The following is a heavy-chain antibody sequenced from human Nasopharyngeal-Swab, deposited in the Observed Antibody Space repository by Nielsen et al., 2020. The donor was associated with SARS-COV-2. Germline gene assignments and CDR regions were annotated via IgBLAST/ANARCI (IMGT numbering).Heavy chain of an antibody. D-gene: IGHD6-13*01. J-gene: IGHJ4*02. V-gene: IGHV3-23*01. CDR3: AKSKGYTSSWNDY. CDR2: ISGSGGST. Sequence: WIRQPPGKGLEWVSVISGSGGSTYYADSVKGRFITSRDNSKTTVHLQMDRLRVEDTAVYFCAKSKGYTSSWNDYWGQGTLVTVSS.